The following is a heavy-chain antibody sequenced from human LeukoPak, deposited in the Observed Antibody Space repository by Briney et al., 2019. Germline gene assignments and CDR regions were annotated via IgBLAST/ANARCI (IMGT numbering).Heavy chain of an antibody. CDR2: ISSSSSYI. CDR1: GFTFSSYS. V-gene: IGHV3-21*04. Sequence: GVSLRLSCAASGFTFSSYSMNWVRQAPGKGLEWVSSISSSSSYIYYADSVKGRFTISRDNSKNTLYLQMNSLRVEDTAVYSCAKDGGPSSSGSQFFNYWGQGALVTVSS. J-gene: IGHJ4*02. CDR3: AKDGGPSSSGSQFFNY. D-gene: IGHD1-26*01.